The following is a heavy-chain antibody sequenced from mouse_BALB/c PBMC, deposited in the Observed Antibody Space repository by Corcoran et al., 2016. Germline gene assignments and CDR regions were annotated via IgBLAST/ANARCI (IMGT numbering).Heavy chain of an antibody. CDR3: ARWDLYFDV. CDR2: FDPANGNT. V-gene: IGHV14-3*02. Sequence: EVQLQQSGAELVKPGASVKLSCTASGFNIKDTYMHWVKQRPEQGLEWIGRFDPANGNTKYDPKFQGKATITADTSSNTAYLQLSSLTSEDTAVYYGARWDLYFDVWGAGTTVTVSS. CDR1: GFNIKDTY. J-gene: IGHJ1*01.